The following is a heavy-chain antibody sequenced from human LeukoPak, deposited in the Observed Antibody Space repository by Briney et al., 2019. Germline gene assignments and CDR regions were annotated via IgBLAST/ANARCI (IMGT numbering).Heavy chain of an antibody. V-gene: IGHV1-46*01. CDR1: GYTFTSYY. Sequence: ASVKVSCKASGYTFTSYYMHWVRQAPGQGLEWMGIINPSGGSTSYAQKFQGRVTMARDTSISTAYMELSRLRSDDTAVYYCARGLPRIAAAGTRSWFDPWGQGTLVTVSS. CDR2: INPSGGST. D-gene: IGHD6-13*01. CDR3: ARGLPRIAAAGTRSWFDP. J-gene: IGHJ5*02.